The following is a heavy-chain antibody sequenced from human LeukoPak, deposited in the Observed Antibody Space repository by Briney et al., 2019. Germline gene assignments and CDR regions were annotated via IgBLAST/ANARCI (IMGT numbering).Heavy chain of an antibody. D-gene: IGHD3-22*01. J-gene: IGHJ4*02. CDR3: ARILGDYYDSSGYYYFDY. V-gene: IGHV1-18*01. CDR1: GYTFTNYG. Sequence: ASVKVSCKASGYTFTNYGNTWVRQAPGQGLEGMGWISAYNGDTNNAQKLQGRVTMTTYTSTSTAYMELRSLRSDDTAVYYCARILGDYYDSSGYYYFDYWGQGTLVTVSS. CDR2: ISAYNGDT.